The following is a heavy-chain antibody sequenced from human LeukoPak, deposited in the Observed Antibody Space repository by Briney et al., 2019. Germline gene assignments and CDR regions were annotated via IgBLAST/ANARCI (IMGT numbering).Heavy chain of an antibody. J-gene: IGHJ4*02. CDR1: GFTFSDHY. D-gene: IGHD3-22*01. CDR3: AREVLGYDSSGYYYIGYYFDY. V-gene: IGHV3-72*01. Sequence: GGSLRLSCAASGFTFSDHYMDWVRQAPGKGLEWVGRTSNKANSYTTEYAASVKGRFTISRDDSKNSLYLQMNSLKTEDTAVYYCAREVLGYDSSGYYYIGYYFDYWGQGTLVTVSS. CDR2: TSNKANSYTT.